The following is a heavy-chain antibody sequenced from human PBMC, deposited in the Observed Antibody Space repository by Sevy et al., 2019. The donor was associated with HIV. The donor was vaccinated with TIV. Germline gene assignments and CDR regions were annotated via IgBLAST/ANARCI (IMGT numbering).Heavy chain of an antibody. J-gene: IGHJ4*02. CDR3: ARVAGGNSDPFDY. Sequence: GGSLRLSCAASGFTFSSYWMHWVRQAPGKGLVWVSRINGDGSSTSYADSVKGRFTISRDNAKNTLYLQMNSLRAEDTAVYYCARVAGGNSDPFDYWGQGTLVTVSS. V-gene: IGHV3-74*01. D-gene: IGHD2-21*02. CDR1: GFTFSSYW. CDR2: INGDGSST.